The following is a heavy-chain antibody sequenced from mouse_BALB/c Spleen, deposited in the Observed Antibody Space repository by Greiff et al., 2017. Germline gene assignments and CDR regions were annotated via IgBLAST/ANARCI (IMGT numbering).Heavy chain of an antibody. CDR3: ASYDYDRFAY. CDR1: GYSFTDYY. D-gene: IGHD2-4*01. CDR2: INPSTGGT. J-gene: IGHJ3*01. V-gene: IGHV1-42*01. Sequence: VQLKQSGPELVKTGASVKISCKASGYSFTDYYMHWVKQSPEKSFEWIGEINPSTGGTSYNQKFKGKATLTVDKSSSTAYMQLKSLTSEDSAVYYCASYDYDRFAYWGQGTLVTVSA.